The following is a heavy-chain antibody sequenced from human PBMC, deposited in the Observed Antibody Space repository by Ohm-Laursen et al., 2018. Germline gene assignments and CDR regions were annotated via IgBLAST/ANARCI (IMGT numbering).Heavy chain of an antibody. J-gene: IGHJ4*02. CDR3: AGSEDTSGYVDY. V-gene: IGHV3-11*01. CDR2: IGASGSTR. D-gene: IGHD3-22*01. CDR1: GFTFSDSY. Sequence: SLRLSCTAPGFTFSDSYMSWIRQAPGKGLEWVSYIGASGSTRYYADSVKGRFTISRDNAKNSLSLEMNSLRAEDTAVYYCAGSEDTSGYVDYWGQGTLVTVSS.